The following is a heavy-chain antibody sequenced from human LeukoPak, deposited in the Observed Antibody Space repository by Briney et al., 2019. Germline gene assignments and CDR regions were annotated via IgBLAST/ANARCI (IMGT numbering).Heavy chain of an antibody. D-gene: IGHD6-19*01. Sequence: SETLSLTCAVYGGSFSGYYWSWIRQPPGKGLEWIGEINHSGSTNYNPSLKSRVTISVDTSKNQFSLKLSSVTAADTAVYYCAHSQYSSGWYFSYWGQGTLVTVSS. V-gene: IGHV4-34*01. CDR3: AHSQYSSGWYFSY. CDR2: INHSGST. J-gene: IGHJ4*02. CDR1: GGSFSGYY.